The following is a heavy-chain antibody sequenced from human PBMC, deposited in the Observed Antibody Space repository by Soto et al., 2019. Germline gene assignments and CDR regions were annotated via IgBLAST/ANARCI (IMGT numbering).Heavy chain of an antibody. Sequence: GGSLRLSCAASGFTFSSYAMNWVRQAPGKGLEWVANISGDGGDTNYVGSVRGRFTISTDSAKKSLYLEMNSLRAEDTAVYYCTGGSGWVSDSWGQGTLVTVSS. J-gene: IGHJ4*02. V-gene: IGHV3-7*03. CDR3: TGGSGWVSDS. CDR1: GFTFSSYA. CDR2: ISGDGGDT. D-gene: IGHD6-19*01.